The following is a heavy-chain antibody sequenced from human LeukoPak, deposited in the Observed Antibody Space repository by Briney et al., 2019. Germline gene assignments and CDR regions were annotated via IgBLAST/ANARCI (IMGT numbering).Heavy chain of an antibody. CDR2: ISGSGGST. CDR1: GFTFSSYT. D-gene: IGHD3-22*01. CDR3: AKVPYDSSGYYYASDY. J-gene: IGHJ4*02. V-gene: IGHV3-23*01. Sequence: GGSLRLSCAASGFTFSSYTMSWVRQAPGKALEWVSAISGSGGSTYYADSVKGRFTISRDNSKNTLYLQMNSLRAEDTAVYYCAKVPYDSSGYYYASDYWGQGTLVTVSS.